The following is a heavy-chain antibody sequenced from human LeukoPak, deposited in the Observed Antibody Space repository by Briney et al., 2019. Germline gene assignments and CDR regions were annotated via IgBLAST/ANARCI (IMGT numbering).Heavy chain of an antibody. J-gene: IGHJ4*02. CDR1: GFDFNNYN. Sequence: GGSLRLSCAASGFDFNNYNMNWVRQAPGKGLEWVSYISSSGSTIYYADSVKGRFTISRDNAKNSLYLQMNSLRAEDTAVYYCARDDYGDLHYWGQGTLVTVSS. V-gene: IGHV3-48*04. CDR3: ARDDYGDLHY. CDR2: ISSSGSTI. D-gene: IGHD4-17*01.